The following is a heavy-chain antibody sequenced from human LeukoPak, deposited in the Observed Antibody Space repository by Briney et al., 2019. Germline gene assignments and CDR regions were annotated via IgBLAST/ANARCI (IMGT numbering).Heavy chain of an antibody. CDR1: GVSISSSNYY. Sequence: PSETLSLTCTVSGVSISSSNYYWGWIRQPPGKGLEWIGTICCSGDSYYNPSLKSLASISVNTSKNRFSLNVNSVTDADTAVYFCARHENIIMVPTAHAFDYWGQGALVTVSS. D-gene: IGHD2/OR15-2a*01. J-gene: IGHJ4*02. CDR3: ARHENIIMVPTAHAFDY. CDR2: ICCSGDS. V-gene: IGHV4-39*01.